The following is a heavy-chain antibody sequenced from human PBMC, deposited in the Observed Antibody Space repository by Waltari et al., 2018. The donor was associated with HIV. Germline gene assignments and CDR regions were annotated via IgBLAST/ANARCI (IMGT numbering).Heavy chain of an antibody. V-gene: IGHV3-48*03. CDR1: SFTFSNFE. J-gene: IGHJ3*01. Sequence: EVQLVESGGGAVQPGGSLRIPCVASSFTFSNFEMNWVRQAPGKDLELVSNIGGSDITSYDYDSSKGQFTMSRDNAKSSLYRRMSYLTAEDTAIYDWARDGHHWVTKRGNAFDLWGQGTMVTVSP. D-gene: IGHD2-21*02. CDR2: IGGSDITS. CDR3: ARDGHHWVTKRGNAFDL.